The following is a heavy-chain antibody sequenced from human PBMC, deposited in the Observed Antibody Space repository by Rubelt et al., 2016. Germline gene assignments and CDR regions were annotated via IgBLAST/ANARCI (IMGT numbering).Heavy chain of an antibody. CDR1: GFTFSSYA. D-gene: IGHD4-17*01. Sequence: VLPGGSLRLSCAASGFTFSSYAMSWVRQAPGKGLEWVSVISGSGGSTYYADSVKGRFTISRDNSKKPLYLARNSLRAEDTAVYSCAKGVTDRATVTTPLGYWGQGTLVTVSS. CDR2: ISGSGGST. CDR3: AKGVTDRATVTTPLGY. V-gene: IGHV3-23*01. J-gene: IGHJ4*02.